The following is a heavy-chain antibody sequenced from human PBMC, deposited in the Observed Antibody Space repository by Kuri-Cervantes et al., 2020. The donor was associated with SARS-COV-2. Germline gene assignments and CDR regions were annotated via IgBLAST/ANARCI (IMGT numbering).Heavy chain of an antibody. CDR3: ARDSKSGYYMRGGGAFDI. Sequence: GESLKISCAVSGFTFTSHAMHWVRQAPGSGLEWVALISYDGNNKFYADSVKGRFTISRDNSKNTLYLQMNSLRAEDTAVHYCARDSKSGYYMRGGGAFDIWGQGTMVTVSS. CDR2: ISYDGNNK. CDR1: GFTFTSHA. D-gene: IGHD3-3*01. V-gene: IGHV3-30*03. J-gene: IGHJ3*02.